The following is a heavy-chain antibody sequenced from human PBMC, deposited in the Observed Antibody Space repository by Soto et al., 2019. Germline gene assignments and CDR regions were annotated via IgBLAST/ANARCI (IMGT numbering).Heavy chain of an antibody. CDR2: IYSGGST. D-gene: IGHD3-10*01. Sequence: EVQLVESGGGLIQPGGSLRLSCAASGFTVSSIYMSWVRQAPGKGLEWVSVIYSGGSTYYADSVKGRFTISRDNSKNTLYLQMNSLRAEDTAVYYCARHITMDPLLVYWGQGTLVTVSS. CDR3: ARHITMDPLLVY. J-gene: IGHJ4*02. CDR1: GFTVSSIY. V-gene: IGHV3-53*01.